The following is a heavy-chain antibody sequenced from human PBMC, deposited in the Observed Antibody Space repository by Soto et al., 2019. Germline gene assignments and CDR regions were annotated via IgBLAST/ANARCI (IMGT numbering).Heavy chain of an antibody. V-gene: IGHV1-69*12. Sequence: QVQLVQSGAEVKKPGSSVKVSCKASGGTFSSYAISWVRQAPGQGLEWMGGIIPIFGTATYAQKFQGRVTLTADESTSTSDMELSSLRSEDTAVYYWARTPILYYSPYYYYGMDVWVQGTTVTVSS. CDR1: GGTFSSYA. J-gene: IGHJ6*02. CDR2: IIPIFGTA. CDR3: ARTPILYYSPYYYYGMDV. D-gene: IGHD2-15*01.